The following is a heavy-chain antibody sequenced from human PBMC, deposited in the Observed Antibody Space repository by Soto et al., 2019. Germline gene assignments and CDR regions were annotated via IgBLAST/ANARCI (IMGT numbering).Heavy chain of an antibody. V-gene: IGHV1-69*13. J-gene: IGHJ4*02. Sequence: ASVKVSCKASGCTFSSYAISWVRQAPGQGLEWMGGIIPIFGTANYAQKFQGRVTITADESTSTAYMELSSLRSEDTAVYYCAGAPPQRGWGAEGDFWGQGTLVTVSS. CDR2: IIPIFGTA. CDR1: GCTFSSYA. D-gene: IGHD3-10*01. CDR3: AGAPPQRGWGAEGDF.